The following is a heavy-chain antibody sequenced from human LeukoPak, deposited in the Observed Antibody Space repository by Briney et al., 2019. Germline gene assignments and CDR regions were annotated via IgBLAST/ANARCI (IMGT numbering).Heavy chain of an antibody. V-gene: IGHV4-34*01. D-gene: IGHD1-1*01. CDR3: ARFGWNDDNYWFDP. J-gene: IGHJ5*02. CDR1: GGSFSGYY. Sequence: SETLSLTCAVYGGSFSGYYWSWIRQPPGKGLEWIGEINHSGSTNYNPSLKSRVTISVDTSKNQFSLKLSSVTAADTAVYYCARFGWNDDNYWFDPWGQGTLVTVSS. CDR2: INHSGST.